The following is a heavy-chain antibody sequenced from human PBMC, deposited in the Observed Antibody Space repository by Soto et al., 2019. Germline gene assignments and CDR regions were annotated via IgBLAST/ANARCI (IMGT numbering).Heavy chain of an antibody. D-gene: IGHD3-3*01. Sequence: QVQLQESGPGLVKPSQTLSLTCTVSGGSISSGGYYWSWILQHPGKGMEWIGYIYYSGSTYYNPSLKSRVTISVDTSKNQFSLKLSSVTAADTDVYYCASDLVHYDSWGGMDVWGQGTTVTVSS. CDR3: ASDLVHYDSWGGMDV. J-gene: IGHJ6*02. CDR2: IYYSGST. V-gene: IGHV4-31*03. CDR1: GGSISSGGYY.